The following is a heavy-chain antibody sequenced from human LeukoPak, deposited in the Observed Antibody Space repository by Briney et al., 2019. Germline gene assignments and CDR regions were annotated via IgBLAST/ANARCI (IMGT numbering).Heavy chain of an antibody. J-gene: IGHJ4*02. V-gene: IGHV1-18*01. Sequence: GASVKVSCKASGYTFTSYGISWVRQAPGQGREWMGWISAYNGNTNYAQKLQGRVTMTTDTSTSTAYMELKSLRSDDTAVYYCARAPYYDILTGYQALFDYWGQGTLVTVSS. CDR1: GYTFTSYG. D-gene: IGHD3-9*01. CDR3: ARAPYYDILTGYQALFDY. CDR2: ISAYNGNT.